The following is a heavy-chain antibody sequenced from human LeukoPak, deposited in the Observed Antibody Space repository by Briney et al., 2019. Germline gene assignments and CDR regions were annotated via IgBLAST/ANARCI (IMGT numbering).Heavy chain of an antibody. CDR2: INPSGSST. Sequence: GASGKVSCKASGYTFTNYYMHWVRQAPGQGLEWMGIINPSGSSTSYAQKFQGRVTMTRDTSTSTVYMELSSLRSEDTAVYYWARDGAATSNLVYFDYWGQGTLVTVSS. CDR1: GYTFTNYY. V-gene: IGHV1-46*01. CDR3: ARDGAATSNLVYFDY. J-gene: IGHJ4*02. D-gene: IGHD1-26*01.